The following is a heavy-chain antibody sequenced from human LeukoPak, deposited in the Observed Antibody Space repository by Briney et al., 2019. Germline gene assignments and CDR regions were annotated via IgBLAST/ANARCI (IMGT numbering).Heavy chain of an antibody. CDR3: AKEPEWELPVY. J-gene: IGHJ4*02. Sequence: GGSLRLSCAASGFTFSSNWMSWVRQAPGKGLEWVANIKQDGSEKYYVDSVKGRFTISRDNAKNSLYLQMNSLRAEDTAVYYCAKEPEWELPVYWGQGTLVTVSS. CDR1: GFTFSSNW. V-gene: IGHV3-7*01. D-gene: IGHD3-10*01. CDR2: IKQDGSEK.